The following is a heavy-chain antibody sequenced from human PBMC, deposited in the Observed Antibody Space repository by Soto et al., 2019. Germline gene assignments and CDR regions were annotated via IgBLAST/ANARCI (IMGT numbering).Heavy chain of an antibody. CDR3: ARDTRRYYGSGSYGLDY. CDR1: GFTFSSYA. CDR2: ISYDGSNK. V-gene: IGHV3-30-3*01. J-gene: IGHJ4*02. Sequence: QVQLVESGGGVVQPGRSLRLSCAASGFTFSSYAMHWVRQAPGKGLEWVAVISYDGSNKYYADSVKGRFTISRDNSKNTLYLQMNSLRAEDTAVYYCARDTRRYYGSGSYGLDYWGQGTLVTGSS. D-gene: IGHD3-10*01.